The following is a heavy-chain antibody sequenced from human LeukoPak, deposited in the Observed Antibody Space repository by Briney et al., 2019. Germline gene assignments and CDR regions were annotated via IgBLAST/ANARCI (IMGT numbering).Heavy chain of an antibody. J-gene: IGHJ4*02. CDR3: ARDTRGGYDLGVY. CDR1: XS. D-gene: IGHD5-12*01. V-gene: IGHV3-21*01. CDR2: ISSCSSYI. Sequence: XSXXXVRQAPGXGLEWVXXISSCSSYIYYADSVKGRFTISRDNAKNSLYLQMNSLRAEDTAVYYCARDTRGGYDLGVYWGQGTPVTVSS.